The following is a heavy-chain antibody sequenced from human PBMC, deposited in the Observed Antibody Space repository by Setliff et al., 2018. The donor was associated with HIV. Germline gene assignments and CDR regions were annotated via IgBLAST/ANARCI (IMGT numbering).Heavy chain of an antibody. J-gene: IGHJ5*02. CDR3: ARDFGGYGSSMRCPGLFDP. CDR2: IIPISGTV. V-gene: IGHV1-69*05. Sequence: GASVKVSCKASGGTFSSYAISWVRQAPGQGLEWMGGIIPISGTVNYAQKFWGRVTITTHESTSTAYMELSSLRSEDTAVYYCARDFGGYGSSMRCPGLFDPWGQGTLVTVSS. D-gene: IGHD2-2*01. CDR1: GGTFSSYA.